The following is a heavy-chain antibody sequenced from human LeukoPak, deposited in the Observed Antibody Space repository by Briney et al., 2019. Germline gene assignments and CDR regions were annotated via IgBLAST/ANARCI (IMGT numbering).Heavy chain of an antibody. CDR2: IRNKVNDYAK. J-gene: IGHJ1*01. Sequence: GGSLRISCEASGFSFSDYYMDWVRQAPGKGLEWVGRIRNKVNDYAKEYAASVKDRFTISRDNSKNSLYLQMNSLKSEDTAVYYCARGVRYFYGSTIYEYWGQGTLVTVSS. CDR1: GFSFSDYY. V-gene: IGHV3-72*01. CDR3: ARGVRYFYGSTIYEY. D-gene: IGHD3-22*01.